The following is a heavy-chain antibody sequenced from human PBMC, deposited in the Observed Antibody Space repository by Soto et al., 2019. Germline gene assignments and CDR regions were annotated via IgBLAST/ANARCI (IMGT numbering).Heavy chain of an antibody. CDR3: AREVNCSDGVCYSEYFQR. CDR1: GYIFTAYS. D-gene: IGHD2-15*01. J-gene: IGHJ1*01. Sequence: QVQLVQSGAEVKKPGASVKVSCKASGYIFTAYSMHWVRQAPGQGLEWMGVVNPSGGSTNYAQKLRGRMTMTRDTSSSTVYMDLSALTSEDTAVYYCAREVNCSDGVCYSEYFQRWGQGTLVTVSS. V-gene: IGHV1-46*01. CDR2: VNPSGGST.